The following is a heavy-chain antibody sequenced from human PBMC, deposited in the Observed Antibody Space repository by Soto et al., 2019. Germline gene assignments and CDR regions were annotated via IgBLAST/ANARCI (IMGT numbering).Heavy chain of an antibody. CDR3: AREGPRPYYYYGMDV. Sequence: ASVKVSCKASGYTFTSYGISWVRQAPGQGLEWMGWISGYYGNTNYAQKFQDRVTMTTDTTTNTAYMELRSLRSDDTAVYYCAREGPRPYYYYGMDVWGQGTTVTVSS. J-gene: IGHJ6*02. CDR2: ISGYYGNT. V-gene: IGHV1-18*01. CDR1: GYTFTSYG.